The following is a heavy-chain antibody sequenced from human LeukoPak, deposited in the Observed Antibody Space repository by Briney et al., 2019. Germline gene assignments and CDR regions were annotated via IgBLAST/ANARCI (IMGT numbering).Heavy chain of an antibody. CDR3: ARLPQGYCSGGSCDY. CDR1: GGSIYTSTY. V-gene: IGHV4-39*01. D-gene: IGHD2-15*01. CDR2: MFYSGST. Sequence: PSETLSLTCTVSGGSIYTSTYWGWIRQPPGKGLEWIGSMFYSGSTFYNPSLKSRVTISVDTSKNQFSLSLSSVTAADTAVYYCARLPQGYCSGGSCDYWGQGTLVTVSS. J-gene: IGHJ4*02.